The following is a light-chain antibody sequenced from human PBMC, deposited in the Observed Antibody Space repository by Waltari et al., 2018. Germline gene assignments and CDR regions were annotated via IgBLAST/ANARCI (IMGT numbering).Light chain of an antibody. CDR2: DVT. CDR3: SSYTTSISYV. CDR1: SSDIGVYNH. V-gene: IGLV2-14*03. J-gene: IGLJ1*01. Sequence: QSALTQPASVSGSPGQSITISCTGTSSDIGVYNHVSWYQQHPGTAPKLMIYDVTNRPSGVSDRFSGSKSDYTASLTISGLQAEDEADYYCSSYTTSISYVFGTGTRVTVL.